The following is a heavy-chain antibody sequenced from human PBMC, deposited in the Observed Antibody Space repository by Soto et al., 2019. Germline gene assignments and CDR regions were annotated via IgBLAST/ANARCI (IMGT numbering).Heavy chain of an antibody. V-gene: IGHV3-30-3*01. J-gene: IGHJ4*02. CDR3: ARGVIGWPDY. D-gene: IGHD6-19*01. CDR1: GFTFSSYA. Sequence: QVQLVESGGGVVQPGRSLRLSCAASGFTFSSYAMHWVRQAPGKGLEWVAVISYDGSNKYYADSVKGRFTISRDNSKNTLYLQMNSLRAEDTAVYYCARGVIGWPDYWGQGTLVTVSS. CDR2: ISYDGSNK.